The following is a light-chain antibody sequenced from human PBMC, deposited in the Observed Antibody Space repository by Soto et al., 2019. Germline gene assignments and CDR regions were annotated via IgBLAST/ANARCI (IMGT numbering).Light chain of an antibody. Sequence: EIVLTQSPATLSLPPGERATLSCRASQSVGKYLVWYQQKPGQAPRFLIYDASNRATGIPARFSGSGSGTDFTLTISSLEPEDFAVYYCQQRGNWPPTFGQGTKVDIK. CDR3: QQRGNWPPT. V-gene: IGKV3-11*01. CDR1: QSVGKY. J-gene: IGKJ1*01. CDR2: DAS.